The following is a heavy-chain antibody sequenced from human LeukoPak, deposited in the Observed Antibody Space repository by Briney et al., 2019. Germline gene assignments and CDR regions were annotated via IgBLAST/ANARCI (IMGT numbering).Heavy chain of an antibody. D-gene: IGHD6-13*01. Sequence: SETLSLTCTVSGGSTSNYYWTWIRPPPGEGLEWIGYIYYSGSTNYNPSLKSRVTISGDTYKNQLSLKLSSVTAADTAVYYCARARGTAGGFDYWGQGTLVTVSS. CDR1: GGSTSNYY. J-gene: IGHJ4*02. CDR3: ARARGTAGGFDY. CDR2: IYYSGST. V-gene: IGHV4-59*01.